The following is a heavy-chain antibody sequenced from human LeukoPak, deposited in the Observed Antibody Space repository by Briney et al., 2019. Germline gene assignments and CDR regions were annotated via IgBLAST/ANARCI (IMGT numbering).Heavy chain of an antibody. CDR3: ASIQSVGC. CDR1: GFTFSSYA. J-gene: IGHJ4*02. V-gene: IGHV3-23*01. D-gene: IGHD4-11*01. Sequence: GGSLRLSCAASGFTFSSYAMSWVRQAPGKGLEWVSGISGSGGSTNYADSVKGRFTISRDNSKNTLYLLMNSLRAEDTAVYYCASIQSVGCWGQGTLVTVSS. CDR2: ISGSGGST.